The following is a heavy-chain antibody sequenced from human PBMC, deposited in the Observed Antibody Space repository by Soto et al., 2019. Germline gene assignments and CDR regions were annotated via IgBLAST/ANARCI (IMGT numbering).Heavy chain of an antibody. CDR1: GYNFTSYG. J-gene: IGHJ6*02. V-gene: IGHV1-18*01. CDR2: IRAYNGNT. CDR3: ARDLPTMDV. Sequence: QVQLVQSGAAVKKPGASVKVSCKASGYNFTSYGISWVRQAPGQGLEWMGWIRAYNGNTNYAEKLQGRVTMTTDTSTSTANMELRSLRSDDTAVYYCARDLPTMDVWGQGTTVTVSS.